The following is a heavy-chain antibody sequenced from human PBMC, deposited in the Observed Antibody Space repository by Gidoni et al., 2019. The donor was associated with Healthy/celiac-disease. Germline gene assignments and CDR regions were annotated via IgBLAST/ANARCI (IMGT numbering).Heavy chain of an antibody. CDR3: ARVVVVAATRRITYYYYGMDV. CDR2: INHSGST. V-gene: IGHV4-34*01. Sequence: QVQLQQWGAGLLKPSETLSLTCAVYGGSFSGYYWSWIRQPPGKGLEWIGEINHSGSTNYNPSLKSRVTISVDTSKNQFSLKLSAVTAADTAVYYCARVVVVAATRRITYYYYGMDVWGQGTTVTVSS. CDR1: GGSFSGYY. D-gene: IGHD2-15*01. J-gene: IGHJ6*02.